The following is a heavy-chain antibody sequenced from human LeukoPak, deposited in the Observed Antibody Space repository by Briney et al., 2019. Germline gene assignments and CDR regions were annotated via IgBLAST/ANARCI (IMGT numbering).Heavy chain of an antibody. CDR2: IYYGGST. CDR3: ARVTTVYYYGMDV. D-gene: IGHD4-17*01. CDR1: GGSISSYY. J-gene: IGHJ6*02. Sequence: SETPSLTCTVSGGSISSYYWSWIRQPPGKGLEWIGYIYYGGSTNYNPSLKSRITISVDTSKNQFSLKLSSVTAADTAVYYCARVTTVYYYGMDVWGQGTTVTVSS. V-gene: IGHV4-59*01.